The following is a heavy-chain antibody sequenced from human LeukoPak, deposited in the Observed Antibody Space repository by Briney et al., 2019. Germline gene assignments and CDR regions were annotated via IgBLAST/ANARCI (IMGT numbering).Heavy chain of an antibody. CDR3: ARDYGGNLFDY. V-gene: IGHV4-39*07. CDR2: IYYSGST. J-gene: IGHJ4*02. D-gene: IGHD4-23*01. Sequence: SETLSLTCTVSGGSISSSSYYWAWIRQPPGKGLEWIGNIYYSGSTYYSPSLKSRVTISVDTSKNQFSLKLSSVTAADTAVYYCARDYGGNLFDYWGQGTLVTVSS. CDR1: GGSISSSSYY.